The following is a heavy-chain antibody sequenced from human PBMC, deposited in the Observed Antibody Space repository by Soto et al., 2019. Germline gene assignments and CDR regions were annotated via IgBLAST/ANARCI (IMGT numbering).Heavy chain of an antibody. CDR2: ISSSGSTI. CDR3: ARDYITGKEYIDY. J-gene: IGHJ4*02. CDR1: GFTFSDYY. Sequence: GGSLRLSCAASGFTFSDYYMSWIRQAPGKGLEWVSYISSSGSTIYYADSVKGRFTISRDNAKNSLYLQMNSPRAEDTAVYYCARDYITGKEYIDYWGQGTLVTVS. D-gene: IGHD1-20*01. V-gene: IGHV3-11*01.